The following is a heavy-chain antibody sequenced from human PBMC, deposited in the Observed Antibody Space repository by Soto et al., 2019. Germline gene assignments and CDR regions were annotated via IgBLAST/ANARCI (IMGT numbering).Heavy chain of an antibody. J-gene: IGHJ4*02. D-gene: IGHD1-26*01. CDR2: MSSDGSKI. Sequence: QVQLVESGGGAVQPGESLRLSCVASGFDFTYYAMHWVRQAPGKGLESVAVMSSDGSKIHHTDSVKGRFTTSRDNSKNTLDLQMNSLRTEDTAVYFCAKDEGVGGTLGLFDYWGQGNLVYVSS. CDR1: GFDFTYYA. CDR3: AKDEGVGGTLGLFDY. V-gene: IGHV3-30*18.